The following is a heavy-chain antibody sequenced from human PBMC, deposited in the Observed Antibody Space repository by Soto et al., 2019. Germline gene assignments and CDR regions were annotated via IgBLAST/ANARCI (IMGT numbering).Heavy chain of an antibody. Sequence: EVQLVESGGGLVQPGGSLRLSCASSGITFGRNWMNWVRQAAGKGLEWVANIKEDGSEQHYVDSVRGRFTISRDNANKSLYLQMNSLRAEDTAVYYRLGGADSTDPWGQGILVTVSS. CDR3: LGGADSTDP. CDR2: IKEDGSEQ. CDR1: GITFGRNW. V-gene: IGHV3-7*03. J-gene: IGHJ5*02. D-gene: IGHD3-22*01.